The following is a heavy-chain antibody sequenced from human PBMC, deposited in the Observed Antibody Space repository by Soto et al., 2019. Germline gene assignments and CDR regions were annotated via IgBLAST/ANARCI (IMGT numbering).Heavy chain of an antibody. V-gene: IGHV4-30-4*01. CDR3: ARFSTLGKDYGLDV. D-gene: IGHD3-3*02. CDR1: SGSISSSDYY. CDR2: INYSGRT. Sequence: SETLSLTCSVSSGSISSSDYYWSLIRQSPGKGLEWIGYINYSGRTYYKPSLKSRLSMSIDTSKNQFSLRLTSVTVADTAVYFCARFSTLGKDYGLDVWGQGTTVTGSS. J-gene: IGHJ6*02.